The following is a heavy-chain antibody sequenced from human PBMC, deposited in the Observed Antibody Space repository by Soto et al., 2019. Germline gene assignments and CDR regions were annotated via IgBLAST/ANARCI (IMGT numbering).Heavy chain of an antibody. CDR1: GFTFSSHA. Sequence: EVQLLESGGGLVQPGGSLRLSCTASGFTFSSHAMTWVRQAPGKGLEWVSGLSDSGGSTYYADSVKGRFTISRDNSMNTLYLQRNTLRAEDTAVYYCAKVSSSWYSGFFDFWGQGTLVTVSS. CDR3: AKVSSSWYSGFFDF. J-gene: IGHJ4*02. D-gene: IGHD6-13*01. CDR2: LSDSGGST. V-gene: IGHV3-23*01.